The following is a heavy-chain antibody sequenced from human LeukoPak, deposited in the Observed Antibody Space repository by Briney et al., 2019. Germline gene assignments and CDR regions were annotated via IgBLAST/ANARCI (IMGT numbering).Heavy chain of an antibody. CDR2: LSGSGGST. D-gene: IGHD2-2*01. J-gene: IGHJ4*02. CDR3: AKFEGLCGSANTCYHFDC. Sequence: PGGSLRLSCDASGFTFSTYAMSWVRQAPGEGPEWVSGLSGSGGSTWYADSVKGRFTISRDNSKNTVYLHMNSLRAEDTAVYYCAKFEGLCGSANTCYHFDCWGQGTLVTVSS. V-gene: IGHV3-23*01. CDR1: GFTFSTYA.